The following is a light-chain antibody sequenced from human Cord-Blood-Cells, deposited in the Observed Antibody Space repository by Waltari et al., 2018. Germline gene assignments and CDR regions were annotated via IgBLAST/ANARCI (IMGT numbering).Light chain of an antibody. V-gene: IGKV3-15*01. CDR3: QQYNNWPRWT. J-gene: IGKJ1*01. CDR2: GAS. CDR1: QSVSSN. Sequence: EIVMTQSQATLSVSPGERATLSCRARQSVSSNFAWYQQKPGQAPMLLIYGASTRATGIPARFSGSGYGTEFTLSISSLQSEDLAVYYCQQYNNWPRWTFGQGTKVEI.